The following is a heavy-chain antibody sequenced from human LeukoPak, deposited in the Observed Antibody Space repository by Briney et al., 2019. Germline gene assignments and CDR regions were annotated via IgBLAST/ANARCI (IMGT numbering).Heavy chain of an antibody. CDR3: ARGRRGYSYGTLGD. D-gene: IGHD5-18*01. V-gene: IGHV1-8*02. CDR1: GYTFTSYY. J-gene: IGHJ4*02. Sequence: ASVKVSCKASGYTFTSYYMHWVRQAPGQGLEWMGWMNPNSGNTGYAQKFQGRVTMTRNTSISTAYMELSSLRSEDTAVYYCARGRRGYSYGTLGDWGQGTLVTVSS. CDR2: MNPNSGNT.